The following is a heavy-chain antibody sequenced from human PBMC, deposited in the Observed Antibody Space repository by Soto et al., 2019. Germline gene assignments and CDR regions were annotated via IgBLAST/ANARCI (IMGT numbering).Heavy chain of an antibody. J-gene: IGHJ3*02. CDR2: ISYDGSNK. CDR3: AKDDLYFYDSSAPGI. D-gene: IGHD3-22*01. CDR1: GFTFSSYG. V-gene: IGHV3-30*18. Sequence: QVQLVESGGGVVQPGRSLRLSCAASGFTFSSYGMHWVGQAPGKGLEWVAVISYDGSNKYYADSVKGRFTISRDNSKNTLYLQMNSLRAEDTAVYYCAKDDLYFYDSSAPGIWGQGTMVTVSS.